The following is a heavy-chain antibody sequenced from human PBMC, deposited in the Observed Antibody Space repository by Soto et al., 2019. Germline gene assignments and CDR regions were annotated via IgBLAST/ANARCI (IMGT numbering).Heavy chain of an antibody. D-gene: IGHD3-3*01. J-gene: IGHJ6*02. CDR3: ARVGRYDFWSGYYTEYYYYYSGMEV. CDR1: GFTFSSYG. Sequence: GALRLSCAASGFTFSSYGMHWVRQAPGKGLEWVAVIWYDGSNKYYADSVKGRFTISRDNSKNTLYLQMNSLRAEDTAVYYCARVGRYDFWSGYYTEYYYYYSGMEVWGQGTTVTVSS. V-gene: IGHV3-33*01. CDR2: IWYDGSNK.